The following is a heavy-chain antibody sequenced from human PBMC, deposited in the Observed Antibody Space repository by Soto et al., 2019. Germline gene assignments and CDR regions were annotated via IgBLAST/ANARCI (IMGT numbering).Heavy chain of an antibody. J-gene: IGHJ3*02. V-gene: IGHV3-30*18. Sequence: PGGSLRLSCAASRFPFSTYGMHWVRQAPGKGLEWVPVISYDGSEKYYADSVKGRFTISRDNSKNTLYLQMHSMRTEDKAVYFCAKEGRYNDDTDALAIGGQRAMVTV. D-gene: IGHD1-26*01. CDR1: RFPFSTYG. CDR3: AKEGRYNDDTDALAI. CDR2: ISYDGSEK.